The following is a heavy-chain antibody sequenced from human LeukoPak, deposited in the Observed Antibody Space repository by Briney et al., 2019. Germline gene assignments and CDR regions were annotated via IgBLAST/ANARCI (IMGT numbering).Heavy chain of an antibody. CDR2: TYYRSKWYN. Sequence: SQTLSLTCAISGDSVSSNSAAWNWIRQSPSRGLEWLGRTYYRSKWYNDYAVSVKSRITINPDTSKNQFSLKLSSVTAADTAVYYCARGRLTTRGYCSSTSCYRGAYPGYFDYWGQGTLVTVSS. CDR1: GDSVSSNSAA. J-gene: IGHJ4*02. V-gene: IGHV6-1*01. D-gene: IGHD2-2*01. CDR3: ARGRLTTRGYCSSTSCYRGAYPGYFDY.